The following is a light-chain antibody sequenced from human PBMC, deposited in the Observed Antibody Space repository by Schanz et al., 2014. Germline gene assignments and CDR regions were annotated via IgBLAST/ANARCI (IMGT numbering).Light chain of an antibody. V-gene: IGKV3-11*01. Sequence: EVVMTQSPATLSVSPGERVTLSCRASQSVSSYLAWYQQKPGQAPRLLIFGASSRATGIPARFSGSGSGTDFTLTISSLQSEDFAVYYCQQRTSWPLTFGGGTKVEIK. CDR2: GAS. J-gene: IGKJ4*01. CDR3: QQRTSWPLT. CDR1: QSVSSY.